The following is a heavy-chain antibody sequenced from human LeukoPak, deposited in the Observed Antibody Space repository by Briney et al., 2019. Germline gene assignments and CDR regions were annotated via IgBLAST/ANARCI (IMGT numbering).Heavy chain of an antibody. CDR1: VYTFNIYV. D-gene: IGHD4-23*01. J-gene: IGHJ6*02. CDR2: ISAYNGNT. Sequence: AAVTVSFKSAVYTFNIYVITWVRRVPGQGQEWMGWISAYNGNTNTAHKLQGRVTINTDAYTSTAYMEMRSLRSDDTAVYYCARVRWELLGGINYYYYGMDFWGQGTTVTVSS. V-gene: IGHV1-18*01. CDR3: ARVRWELLGGINYYYYGMDF.